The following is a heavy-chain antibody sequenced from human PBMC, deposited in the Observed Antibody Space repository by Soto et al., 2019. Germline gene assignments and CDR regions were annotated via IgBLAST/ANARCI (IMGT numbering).Heavy chain of an antibody. V-gene: IGHV3-23*01. CDR1: GFRFSGYA. J-gene: IGHJ4*01. CDR2: ISGSGATT. CDR3: AKAGGGYTKWNFDS. Sequence: EVQRLESGGGSVQPGGSLRLSCADSGFRFSGYAMAWVRQAPGKGLEWVSGISGSGATTYYADSVKGRCTISRDNSKNTLSLQVNRLSAEDTAVYYCAKAGGGYTKWNFDSWGHGSLVTVSS. D-gene: IGHD2-2*02.